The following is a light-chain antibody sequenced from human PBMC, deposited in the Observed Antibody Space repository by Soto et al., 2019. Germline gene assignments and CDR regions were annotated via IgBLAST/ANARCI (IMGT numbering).Light chain of an antibody. CDR3: QQYGASPQT. V-gene: IGKV3-20*01. CDR1: QSVSNY. J-gene: IGKJ1*01. CDR2: GAS. Sequence: EIVLTQSPGTLSLSPGERVTLSCRASQSVSNYLAWYQQKPGQAPRLLIYGASNRATGIPDRFSGSGSGTDFTLTISRLEPEDFAVYYCQQYGASPQTFGQGTKVDIK.